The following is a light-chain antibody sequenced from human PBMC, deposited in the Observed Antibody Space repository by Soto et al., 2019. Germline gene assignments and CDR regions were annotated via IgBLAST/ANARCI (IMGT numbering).Light chain of an antibody. CDR1: SSDIGGYNY. J-gene: IGLJ1*01. V-gene: IGLV2-14*01. Sequence: QSALTQPASVSGSPGQSITISCTGTSSDIGGYNYVSWYQQHPGKAPKLIIYDVTNRPSGVSNRFSGSKSGNTASLTISGLQPEDEADYYCSSYSLTSTILFGSGTKLTVL. CDR3: SSYSLTSTIL. CDR2: DVT.